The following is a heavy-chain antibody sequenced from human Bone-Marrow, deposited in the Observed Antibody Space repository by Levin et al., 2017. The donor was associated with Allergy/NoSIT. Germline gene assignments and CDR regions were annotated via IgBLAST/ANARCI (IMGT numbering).Heavy chain of an antibody. Sequence: ASVKVSCKASGYTFTSYGISWVRQAPGQGLEWMGWISAYNGNTNYAQKLQGRVTMTTDTSTSTAYMELRSLRSDDTAVYYCARDWGYYDSSGYARGVWDWFDPWGQGTLVTVSS. V-gene: IGHV1-18*01. CDR3: ARDWGYYDSSGYARGVWDWFDP. CDR2: ISAYNGNT. J-gene: IGHJ5*02. CDR1: GYTFTSYG. D-gene: IGHD3-22*01.